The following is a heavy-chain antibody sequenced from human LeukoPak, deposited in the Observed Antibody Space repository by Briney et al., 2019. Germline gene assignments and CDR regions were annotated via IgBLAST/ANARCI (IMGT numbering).Heavy chain of an antibody. CDR1: GGSISSGGYY. V-gene: IGHV4-31*03. D-gene: IGHD6-13*01. Sequence: SETLSLTCTVSGGSISSGGYYWSWIRQHPGKGLEWIGYIYYSGSTYYNPSLKGRVTISVDTSKNQFSLKLSSVTAADTAVYYCARVGQQLARYNWFDPWGQGTLVTVSS. CDR2: IYYSGST. CDR3: ARVGQQLARYNWFDP. J-gene: IGHJ5*02.